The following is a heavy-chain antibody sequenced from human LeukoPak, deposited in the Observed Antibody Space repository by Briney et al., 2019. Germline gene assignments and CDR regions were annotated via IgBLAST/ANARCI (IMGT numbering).Heavy chain of an antibody. CDR3: VRMYYYDSSGYPEGFVY. V-gene: IGHV4-34*01. D-gene: IGHD3-22*01. J-gene: IGHJ4*02. Sequence: SETLSLTCAVYGGSFSGYYWSWIRQPPGKGLEWIGSIYHSGSTYYNPSLKSRVTISVDTSKNQFSLKLSSVTAADTAVYYCVRMYYYDSSGYPEGFVYWGQGTLVTVSS. CDR2: IYHSGST. CDR1: GGSFSGYY.